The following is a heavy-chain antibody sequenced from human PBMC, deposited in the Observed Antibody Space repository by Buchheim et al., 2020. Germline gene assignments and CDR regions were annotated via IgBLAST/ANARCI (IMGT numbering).Heavy chain of an antibody. CDR1: GAPISSGGYF. D-gene: IGHD6-6*01. CDR3: ARSSSFWFDP. Sequence: QVQLQESGPGLVKPSQTLPLTCTVSGAPISSGGYFWNWIRQHPGKGLEWIGYIYGSRRTSYNPSLKSRVTISVDTSKNQFSLKLSSVTAADTAVYYCARSSSFWFDPWGQGTL. CDR2: IYGSRRT. J-gene: IGHJ5*02. V-gene: IGHV4-31*03.